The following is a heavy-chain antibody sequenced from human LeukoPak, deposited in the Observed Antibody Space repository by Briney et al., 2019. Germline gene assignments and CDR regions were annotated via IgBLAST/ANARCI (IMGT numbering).Heavy chain of an antibody. V-gene: IGHV1-2*02. CDR2: INPNSGGT. D-gene: IGHD1-26*01. CDR3: ARDRGSNWYFDL. J-gene: IGHJ2*01. Sequence: GASVYVSCKASGYTFTGYYMHWVRQGPGQGLEWMGWINPNSGGTNYAQKFQGRVTMTRATSISTAYMELSRLRSDDTAVYYCARDRGSNWYFDLWGRGTLVTVSS. CDR1: GYTFTGYY.